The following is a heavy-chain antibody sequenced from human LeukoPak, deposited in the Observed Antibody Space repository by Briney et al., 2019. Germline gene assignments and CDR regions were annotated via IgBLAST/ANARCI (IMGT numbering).Heavy chain of an antibody. V-gene: IGHV1-18*01. CDR1: GYTFTSYG. CDR2: ISAYNGNT. J-gene: IGHJ4*02. Sequence: ASVKVSCKASGYTFTSYGISWVRQAPGQGLEWMGWISAYNGNTNYAQKLQGRVTMTTDTSTSTAYMELRSLRSDDTAVYYCARAFRIAAAGKAFGYWGQGTLVTVSS. CDR3: ARAFRIAAAGKAFGY. D-gene: IGHD6-13*01.